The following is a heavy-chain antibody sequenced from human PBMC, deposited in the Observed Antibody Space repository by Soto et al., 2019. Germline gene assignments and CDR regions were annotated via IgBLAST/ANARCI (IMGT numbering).Heavy chain of an antibody. CDR3: ARSVVGAQSQTAP. Sequence: QVQLQESGPSLVRPSQTLSLTCSVSGLDVSRGGSYWGWIRQLPGKGLECIGYIYYTGETFFNPSIESRPSISTDTSKHQFSLTLRSVTAADTSVYYCARSVVGAQSQTAPWGQGTLVTVSS. J-gene: IGHJ5*02. CDR1: GLDVSRGGSY. V-gene: IGHV4-31*03. D-gene: IGHD1-26*01. CDR2: IYYTGET.